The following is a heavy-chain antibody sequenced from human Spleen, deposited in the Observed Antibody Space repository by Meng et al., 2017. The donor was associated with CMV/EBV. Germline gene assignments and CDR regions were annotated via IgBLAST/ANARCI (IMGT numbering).Heavy chain of an antibody. Sequence: TVSGGSVSRGSYYWNWIRQPPGKGLEWIGYVYYSGGTNYNPSLKSRITISVDTSKNQFSLKLNSVTAADTAVYYCAREPRDSPFRFDYWGQGSLVTVSS. CDR2: VYYSGGT. J-gene: IGHJ4*02. V-gene: IGHV4-61*01. D-gene: IGHD3-22*01. CDR1: GGSVSRGSYY. CDR3: AREPRDSPFRFDY.